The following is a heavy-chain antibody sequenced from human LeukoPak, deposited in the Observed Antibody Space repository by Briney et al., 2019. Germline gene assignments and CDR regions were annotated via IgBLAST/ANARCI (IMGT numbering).Heavy chain of an antibody. D-gene: IGHD4-17*01. J-gene: IGHJ4*02. V-gene: IGHV3-53*01. CDR2: IYSDGRT. CDR3: AREPRTSTVTTIGY. Sequence: GGSLRLSCAASGVTVSSNYMSWVRQAPGKWLEWVSIIYSDGRTYYADSVEGGFTISRDNSKNTLFLQMNSLRAEDTAVYYCAREPRTSTVTTIGYWGQGTLVIVAS. CDR1: GVTVSSNY.